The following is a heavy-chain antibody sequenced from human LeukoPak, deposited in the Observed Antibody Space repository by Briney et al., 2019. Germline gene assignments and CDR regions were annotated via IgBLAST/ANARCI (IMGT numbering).Heavy chain of an antibody. CDR1: GFSISSAYD. D-gene: IGHD1-1*01. CDR2: ISHTGAT. V-gene: IGHV4-38-2*02. CDR3: ARDDTGFEY. Sequence: PSETLSLTCSVSGFSISSAYDWGWIRQPPGGRLEWIGSISHTGATYYNPSFKSRLTISLHTFKDQFSLQLTSVTAADTSMYYCARDDTGFEYWGQGIVVTVSS. J-gene: IGHJ4*02.